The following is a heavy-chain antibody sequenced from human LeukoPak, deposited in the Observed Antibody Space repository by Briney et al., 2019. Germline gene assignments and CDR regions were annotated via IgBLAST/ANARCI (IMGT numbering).Heavy chain of an antibody. D-gene: IGHD6-19*01. V-gene: IGHV4-59*08. CDR2: IYYSGST. CDR1: GGSISSYY. Sequence: SETLSLTCTVSGGSISSYYWSWIRQPPGKGLEWIGYIYYSGSTNYNPSLKSRVSISVDTSKNQFSLKLSSVTAADTAVYYCARGSYSSGGSRFDYWGQGTLVTVSS. CDR3: ARGSYSSGGSRFDY. J-gene: IGHJ4*02.